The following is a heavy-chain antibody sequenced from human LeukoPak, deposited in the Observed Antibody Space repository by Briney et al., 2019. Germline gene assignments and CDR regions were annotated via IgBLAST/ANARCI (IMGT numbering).Heavy chain of an antibody. D-gene: IGHD6-19*01. Sequence: PGGSLRLSCAASGFTFDDYGMSWVRQAPGKGLEWVSGINWNGGSTGYADSVKGRFTISRDNAKNFLYLQMNSLRAEDTALYYCARVGYSSGWYKDYYYYMDVWGKGTTVTVSS. J-gene: IGHJ6*03. V-gene: IGHV3-20*04. CDR2: INWNGGST. CDR3: ARVGYSSGWYKDYYYYMDV. CDR1: GFTFDDYG.